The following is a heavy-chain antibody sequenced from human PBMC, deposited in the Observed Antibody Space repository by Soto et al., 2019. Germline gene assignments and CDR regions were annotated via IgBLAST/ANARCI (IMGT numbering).Heavy chain of an antibody. J-gene: IGHJ5*02. CDR2: ISSGGGAI. CDR3: ARGLESGDYVDSFGP. V-gene: IGHV3-11*01. D-gene: IGHD4-17*01. Sequence: PGGSLRLSCAASGFNFSDYYMSWIRQAPGKGLEWVSYISSGGGAIYHRGSVKGRFTISRDNARNSLYLQMNSLRPDDTAVYYCARGLESGDYVDSFGPWGQGTLVTVSS. CDR1: GFNFSDYY.